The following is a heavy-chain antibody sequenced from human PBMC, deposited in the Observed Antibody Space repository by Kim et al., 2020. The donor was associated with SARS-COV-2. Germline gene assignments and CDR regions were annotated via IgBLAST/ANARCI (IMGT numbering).Heavy chain of an antibody. D-gene: IGHD3-3*01. CDR2: INPHSGDT. CDR1: GYTFIDYF. V-gene: IGHV1-2*02. CDR3: ARDAAYRLSSRWSFDY. J-gene: IGHJ4*02. Sequence: ASVKVSCKASGYTFIDYFIHWVRQVPGQGLEWMAWINPHSGDTNYAQNFQGRVTMTRDTSITTVYMELNRLTSDDTAIYYCARDAAYRLSSRWSFDYWGQGTLVTVSS.